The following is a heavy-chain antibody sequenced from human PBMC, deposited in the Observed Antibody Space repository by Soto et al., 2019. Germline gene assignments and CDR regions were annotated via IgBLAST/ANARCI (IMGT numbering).Heavy chain of an antibody. V-gene: IGHV1-69*02. Sequence: QVQLVQSGAEVKKPGSSVKVSCKASGGTFSSYTISWVRQAPGPGLEWMGRIIPILGIANYAQKFQGRVTITADKSTSTAYMELSSLRSEDTAVYYCARSGDSGYDYGGDYWGQGTLVTVSS. J-gene: IGHJ4*02. CDR3: ARSGDSGYDYGGDY. CDR1: GGTFSSYT. D-gene: IGHD5-12*01. CDR2: IIPILGIA.